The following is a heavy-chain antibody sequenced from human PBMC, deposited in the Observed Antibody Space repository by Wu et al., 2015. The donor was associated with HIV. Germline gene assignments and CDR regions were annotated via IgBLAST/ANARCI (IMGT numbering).Heavy chain of an antibody. CDR3: VRMIKXYYDHERNYYYCGVDV. Sequence: QVQLVQSGAEVKKSGASVKVSCKTSGYTFTSYDINWVRQVTGQGLEWMGWMNPNSGNTGYAQKFQGRVTMSRTTSISTAYIELSSLRSEDTAVYYCVRMIKXYYDHERNYYYCGVDVWGQGTTVTVSS. J-gene: IGHJ6*02. CDR1: GYTFTSYD. CDR2: MNPNSGNT. D-gene: IGHD3-22*01. V-gene: IGHV1-8*01.